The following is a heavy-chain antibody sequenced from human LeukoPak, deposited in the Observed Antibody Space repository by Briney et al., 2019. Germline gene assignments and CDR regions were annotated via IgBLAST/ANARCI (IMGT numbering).Heavy chain of an antibody. Sequence: GGSLRLSCAASGFTFTTYSMNWVRQAPGKGLEWVSSISGGSGYIYYADSMKGRFTISRDNAKNSLYLQMNSLRAEDTAVYYCARGPGILTGYYPYYMHVWGKGTTVTISS. CDR3: ARGPGILTGYYPYYMHV. D-gene: IGHD3-9*01. V-gene: IGHV3-21*01. CDR2: ISGGSGYI. J-gene: IGHJ6*03. CDR1: GFTFTTYS.